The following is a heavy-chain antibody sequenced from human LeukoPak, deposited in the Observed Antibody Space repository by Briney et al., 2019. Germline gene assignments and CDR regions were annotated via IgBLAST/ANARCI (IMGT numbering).Heavy chain of an antibody. D-gene: IGHD2-21*02. J-gene: IGHJ4*02. CDR3: ARAGTYAFCGGDCYPYHFDS. V-gene: IGHV3-48*02. CDR1: GFTFSTYS. Sequence: WGSLRLSCAASGFTFSTYSMNWVRQAPGKGLEWVSYISCSGSTTYSADSVKGRFTISRDNAMNSLYLQMNSLRDEDTAVYYCARAGTYAFCGGDCYPYHFDSWGQGTLVT. CDR2: ISCSGSTT.